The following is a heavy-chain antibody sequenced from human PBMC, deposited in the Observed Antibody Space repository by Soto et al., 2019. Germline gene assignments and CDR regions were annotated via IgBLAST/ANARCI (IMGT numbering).Heavy chain of an antibody. J-gene: IGHJ5*02. CDR2: ITYSGST. CDR3: ERDLKEDCSDGKCNWFDP. D-gene: IGHD2-15*01. Sequence: TETLSLTCTVSGNPIISGDYYWSWIRQPPGKRLEWIGEITYSGSTNYNTSLKSRVTISFDASKNEIARQLRSATDADAAVYYCERDLKEDCSDGKCNWFDPWGQGTLVTVSS. CDR1: GNPIISGDYY. V-gene: IGHV4-61*08.